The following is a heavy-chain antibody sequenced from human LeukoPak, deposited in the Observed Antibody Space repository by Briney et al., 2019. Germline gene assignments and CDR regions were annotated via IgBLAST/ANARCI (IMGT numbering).Heavy chain of an antibody. Sequence: GGSLTLSCAPSGFTFSSYSMNWVRQAPGKGLEWVSSISSSSSYIYYADSVKGRFTISRDNAKNSLYLQMNSLRAEDTAVYYCARDWNAGGYYFDYWGQGTLVTVSS. CDR1: GFTFSSYS. CDR3: ARDWNAGGYYFDY. CDR2: ISSSSSYI. D-gene: IGHD1-1*01. J-gene: IGHJ4*02. V-gene: IGHV3-21*01.